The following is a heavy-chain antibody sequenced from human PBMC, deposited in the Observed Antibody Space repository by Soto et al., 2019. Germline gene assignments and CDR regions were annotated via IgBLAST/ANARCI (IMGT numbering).Heavy chain of an antibody. CDR3: ESDWRYSGPFDY. J-gene: IGHJ4*02. CDR2: VSSDGRDN. CDR1: GFSFSSDW. Sequence: EGQLEESGGGLVQPGGSLRLSCAASGFSFSSDWMSWVRQAPGKGPEWVAIVSSDGRDNTYADSVKGRFSTSRDNAENSLFLQMNSLSSDGTAAYYCESDWRYSGPFDYWGQGALVTVSS. V-gene: IGHV3-7*01. D-gene: IGHD6-19*01.